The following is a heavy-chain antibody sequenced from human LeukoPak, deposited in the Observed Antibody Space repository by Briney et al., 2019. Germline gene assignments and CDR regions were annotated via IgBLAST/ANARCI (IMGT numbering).Heavy chain of an antibody. CDR1: GYSISSGYY. J-gene: IGHJ4*02. CDR3: ARYYSNYRYFDY. V-gene: IGHV4-38-2*01. D-gene: IGHD4-11*01. CDR2: IYHSGST. Sequence: ETLSLTCAVSGYSISSGYYWGWIRQPPGKGLEWIGSIYHSGSTYYNPSLKSRVTISVDTSKNQFSLKLSSVTAADTAVYYCARYYSNYRYFDYWGQGTLVTVSS.